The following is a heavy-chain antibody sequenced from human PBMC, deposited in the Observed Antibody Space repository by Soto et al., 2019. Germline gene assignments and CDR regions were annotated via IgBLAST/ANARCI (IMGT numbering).Heavy chain of an antibody. D-gene: IGHD2-2*02. CDR3: ARGSCSSTICYTEYYFDL. CDR1: GGTFSGYA. V-gene: IGHV1-69*01. J-gene: IGHJ4*02. CDR2: IIPMFGTS. Sequence: QVQLVQYGAEVKKPGSSVKVSCKASGGTFSGYAISWVRQAPVQELEWMGEIIPMFGTSNYAQKFQGRVTITADESTSTAYMELSSLRSEDTAVYYCARGSCSSTICYTEYYFDLGGQGTLVTVSS.